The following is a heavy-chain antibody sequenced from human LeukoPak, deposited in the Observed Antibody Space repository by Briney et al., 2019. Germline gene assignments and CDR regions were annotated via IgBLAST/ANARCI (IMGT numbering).Heavy chain of an antibody. J-gene: IGHJ4*02. Sequence: GGSLRLSCAASGFTFTTYWMHWVRQAPGKGLVWVSHINSDGSITSYADSVKGRFTISRDNAKNTLYLQMNSLRVEDAAVYYCARDKGSDEGSKFDYWGQGTLVTVSS. V-gene: IGHV3-74*01. CDR1: GFTFTTYW. CDR2: INSDGSIT. CDR3: ARDKGSDEGSKFDY.